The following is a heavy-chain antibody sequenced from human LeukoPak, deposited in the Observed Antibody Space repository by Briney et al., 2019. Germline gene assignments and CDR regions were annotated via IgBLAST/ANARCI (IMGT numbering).Heavy chain of an antibody. CDR1: GGSISSGGYY. Sequence: SETLSLTCTVSGGSISSGGYYWSWIRQYPGKGPEWIGYIHYSGSTYYNPSLKSRVTISLDTSRNQFSLNLNSVTAADTAVYYCAKVGSRIMSTFGVIVPQNFDYWGQGTLVTVSS. D-gene: IGHD3-16*01. CDR3: AKVGSRIMSTFGVIVPQNFDY. CDR2: IHYSGST. V-gene: IGHV4-31*03. J-gene: IGHJ4*02.